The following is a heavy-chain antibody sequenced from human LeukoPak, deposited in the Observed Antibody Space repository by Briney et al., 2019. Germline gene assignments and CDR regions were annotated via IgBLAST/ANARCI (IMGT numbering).Heavy chain of an antibody. CDR1: GGSISSSSYY. Sequence: SETLSLTCTVSGGSISSSSYYWGWLRQPPGKGLEWIGSIYYSGSTYYNPSLRSRVTISVDTSKNQFSLKLSSVTAADTAVYYCARDEIIVATFFDYWGQGTLVTVSS. CDR3: ARDEIIVATFFDY. V-gene: IGHV4-39*01. CDR2: IYYSGST. D-gene: IGHD5-12*01. J-gene: IGHJ4*02.